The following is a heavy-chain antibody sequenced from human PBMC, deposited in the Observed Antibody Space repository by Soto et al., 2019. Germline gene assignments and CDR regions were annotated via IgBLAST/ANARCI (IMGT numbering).Heavy chain of an antibody. D-gene: IGHD3-10*01. CDR1: GFTFSSYA. CDR3: VKPITMVRGVTVGP. Sequence: GGSLRLSCSASGFTFSSYAMHWVRQAPGKGLEYVSAISSNGGSTYYADSVKGRFTISRDNSKNTLYLQMSSLRAEDTAVYYCVKPITMVRGVTVGPWGQGTLVTVSS. J-gene: IGHJ5*02. CDR2: ISSNGGST. V-gene: IGHV3-64D*06.